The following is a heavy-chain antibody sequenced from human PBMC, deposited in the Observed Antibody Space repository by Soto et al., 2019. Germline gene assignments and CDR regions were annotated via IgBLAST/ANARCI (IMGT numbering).Heavy chain of an antibody. CDR1: GFTFNIYG. Sequence: QVQLVESGGGVVQPGRSLRLSCAASGFTFNIYGMHWVRQAPGKGLEWVALISYDGSNKYYADSVKGRFTISRDNSKNTLYLQMNSLRAEDTAVYYCARDGLYYDSSGFYDAGGIFDFWGQGTLITVSS. CDR2: ISYDGSNK. J-gene: IGHJ4*02. V-gene: IGHV3-30*03. CDR3: ARDGLYYDSSGFYDAGGIFDF. D-gene: IGHD3-22*01.